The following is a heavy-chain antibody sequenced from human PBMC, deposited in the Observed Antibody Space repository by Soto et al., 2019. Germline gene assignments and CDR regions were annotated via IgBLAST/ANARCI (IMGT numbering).Heavy chain of an antibody. J-gene: IGHJ4*02. V-gene: IGHV1-69*13. CDR2: IIPIFGTA. Sequence: SVKVSCKASGGTFSSYAISWVRQAPGQGLEWMGGIIPIFGTANYAQKFQGRVTITADESTSTAYMELSSLRSEDTAVYYCARQALIAAADPGDYWGQGTLVTVSS. CDR3: ARQALIAAADPGDY. CDR1: GGTFSSYA. D-gene: IGHD6-13*01.